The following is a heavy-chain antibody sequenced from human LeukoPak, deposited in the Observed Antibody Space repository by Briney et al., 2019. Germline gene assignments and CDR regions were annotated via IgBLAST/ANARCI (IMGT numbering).Heavy chain of an antibody. CDR1: GGSFSGYY. CDR2: INHSGST. V-gene: IGHV4-34*01. J-gene: IGHJ4*02. CDR3: ASGDDYGDYVF. Sequence: PSETLSLTCAVYGGSFSGYYWSWIRQPPGKGLEWIGEINHSGSTNYNPSLKSRVTISVDTSKNQFSLKLSSVTAADTAVYYCASGDDYGDYVFWGQGTLVTVSS. D-gene: IGHD4-17*01.